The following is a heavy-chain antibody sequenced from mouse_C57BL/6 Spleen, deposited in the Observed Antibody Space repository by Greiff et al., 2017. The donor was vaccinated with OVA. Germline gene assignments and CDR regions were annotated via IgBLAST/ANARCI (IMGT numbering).Heavy chain of an antibody. J-gene: IGHJ3*01. CDR2: IWTGGGT. Sequence: VQRVESGPGLVAPSQSLSITCTVSGFSLTSYAISWVRQPPGKGLEWLGVIWTGGGTNYNSALKSRLSISKDNSKSQVFLKMNSLQTYDTARYFCARNWLNSYGVSYWGQGTLVTVSA. CDR3: ARNWLNSYGVSY. V-gene: IGHV2-9-1*01. D-gene: IGHD2-12*01. CDR1: GFSLTSYA.